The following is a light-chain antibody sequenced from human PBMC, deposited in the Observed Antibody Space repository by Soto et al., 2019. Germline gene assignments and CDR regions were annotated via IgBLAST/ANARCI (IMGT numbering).Light chain of an antibody. CDR2: AAS. J-gene: IGKJ2*01. CDR1: QSISSS. V-gene: IGKV1-39*01. Sequence: DIHITHSPSSLSASVGDKVTITCRASQSISSSLNWYQQKPGKAPKLLIYAASSLQGGVPSRFSGSGSGTDFTLTISSLQPEDFATYYCQQSYSTPYTFGQGTKLEIK. CDR3: QQSYSTPYT.